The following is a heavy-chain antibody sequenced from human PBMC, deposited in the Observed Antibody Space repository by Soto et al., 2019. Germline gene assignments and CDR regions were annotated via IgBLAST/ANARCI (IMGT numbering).Heavy chain of an antibody. V-gene: IGHV3-30-3*01. CDR3: ARGGGGNGYYRAYCMDV. CDR2: ISYDGSDK. CDR1: GFSFSSYP. Sequence: QVQLVESGGGVVQPGTSLRLSCAPSGFSFSSYPMHWVRQAPGKGLEWVAFISYDGSDKHYADSVKGRFSISRDNSKNPLDLEKKSLRGEETAVYYWARGGGGNGYYRAYCMDVWGQGTTVTVSS. D-gene: IGHD3-3*01. J-gene: IGHJ6*03.